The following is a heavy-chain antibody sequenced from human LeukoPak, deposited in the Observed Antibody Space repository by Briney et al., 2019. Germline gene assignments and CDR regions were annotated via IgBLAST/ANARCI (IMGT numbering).Heavy chain of an antibody. CDR1: GFIFSRYG. Sequence: PGGSLRLSCAASGFIFSRYGMSWVRQAPGKGLEWVSAISGSGGTTYYADSVKGRFTISRDNPKNTLYLQMNSLRAEDTAVYYCANAARGAFDIWGRGTMVTVSS. D-gene: IGHD3-10*01. V-gene: IGHV3-23*01. CDR3: ANAARGAFDI. J-gene: IGHJ3*02. CDR2: ISGSGGTT.